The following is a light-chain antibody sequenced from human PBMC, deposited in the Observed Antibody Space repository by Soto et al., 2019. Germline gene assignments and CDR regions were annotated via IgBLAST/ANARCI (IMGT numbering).Light chain of an antibody. J-gene: IGLJ3*02. V-gene: IGLV1-40*01. Sequence: QSVLTQPPSVSGAPGQRVTISCTGSSSNIGAGYDVHWYQQHPGTAPKLLIYGNSNRPSGVPDRFSGSKSGTSASLAITGLQAEDEADSYCQSYDSSLSGWVFGGGTKLTVL. CDR2: GNS. CDR3: QSYDSSLSGWV. CDR1: SSNIGAGYD.